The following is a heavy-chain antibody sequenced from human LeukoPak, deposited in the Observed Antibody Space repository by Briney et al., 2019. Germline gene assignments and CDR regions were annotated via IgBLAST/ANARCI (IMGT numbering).Heavy chain of an antibody. V-gene: IGHV4-59*08. CDR3: ARHGNYGPAYFDF. J-gene: IGHJ4*02. D-gene: IGHD3-10*01. Sequence: SETLSLTCTVSGGSISSYYWSWIRQPPGKGLEWIGYIYYSGSTNYNPSLKSRVTISVDTSKNQFSLKLSSVTAADTAVYYCARHGNYGPAYFDFWGQGTLVTVSS. CDR2: IYYSGST. CDR1: GGSISSYY.